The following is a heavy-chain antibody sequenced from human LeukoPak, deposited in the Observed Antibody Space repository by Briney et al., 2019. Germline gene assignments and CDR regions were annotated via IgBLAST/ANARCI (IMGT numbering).Heavy chain of an antibody. CDR1: GFTFSSYG. CDR3: AKDLYSGYSYYGMDV. Sequence: GGSLRLSCAASGFTFSSYGMHWVRQAPGKGLEWVAVISYDGSNKYYADSVKGRFTISRDNSKNTLYLQMNSLRAEDTAVYYCAKDLYSGYSYYGMDVWGQGTTVTVSS. D-gene: IGHD1-26*01. CDR2: ISYDGSNK. V-gene: IGHV3-30*18. J-gene: IGHJ6*02.